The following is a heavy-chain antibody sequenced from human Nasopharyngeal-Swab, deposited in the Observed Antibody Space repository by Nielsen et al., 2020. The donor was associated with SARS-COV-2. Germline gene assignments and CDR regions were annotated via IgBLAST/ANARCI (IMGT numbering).Heavy chain of an antibody. CDR3: ARAMIVVVINAFDI. D-gene: IGHD3-22*01. V-gene: IGHV4-31*01. CDR2: IYYSGST. Sequence: SETLSLTCTVSGGSISSGGYYWSWIRQHPGKGLEWIGYIYYSGSTYYNPSLKSQVTISVDTSKNQFSLKLSSVTAADTAVYYCARAMIVVVINAFDIWGQGTMVTVSS. J-gene: IGHJ3*02. CDR1: GGSISSGGYY.